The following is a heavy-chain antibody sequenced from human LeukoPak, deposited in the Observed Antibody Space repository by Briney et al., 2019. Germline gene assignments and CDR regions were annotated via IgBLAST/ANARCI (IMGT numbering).Heavy chain of an antibody. CDR2: INHRGRT. CDR1: GGSISSSSYF. J-gene: IGHJ4*02. V-gene: IGHV4-39*07. CDR3: ARVDYGDYSKDFDY. D-gene: IGHD4-17*01. Sequence: PSETLSLTCTVSGGSISSSSYFWGWIRQPPGKGLEWIGEINHRGRTNYNPSLKSRVTISVDTSKNQFSLRLSSVTAADTAMYYCARVDYGDYSKDFDYWGQGVLVTVSS.